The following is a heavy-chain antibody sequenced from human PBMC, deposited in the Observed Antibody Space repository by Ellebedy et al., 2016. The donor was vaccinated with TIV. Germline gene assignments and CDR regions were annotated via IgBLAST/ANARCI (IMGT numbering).Heavy chain of an antibody. J-gene: IGHJ4*02. CDR2: IEWNGDTT. Sequence: GESLKISCAVSGFSFDEYGLAWVRQAPGKGLEWVTGIEWNGDTTGYADSVKGRFIVSRDKGKNSLFLQMKILSAEDTALYFCARVPKTSWHYFDYWGQGTLVTVSS. CDR3: ARVPKTSWHYFDY. V-gene: IGHV3-20*04. CDR1: GFSFDEYG. D-gene: IGHD2-2*01.